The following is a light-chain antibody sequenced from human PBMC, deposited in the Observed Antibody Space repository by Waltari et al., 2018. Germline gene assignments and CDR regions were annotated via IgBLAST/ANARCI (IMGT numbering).Light chain of an antibody. J-gene: IGLJ1*01. CDR3: SSSTSSSTLV. CDR2: EVT. V-gene: IGLV2-14*01. CDR1: SSDIGVSNY. Sequence: QSALTQPASVSGSPGQSITISCTGSSSDIGVSNYVSWYQHHPGEAPKLMMYEVTDRHSGVSNRFSGAKSGNTASLTISGLQAEDEADYYCSSSTSSSTLVFGTGTKVTVL.